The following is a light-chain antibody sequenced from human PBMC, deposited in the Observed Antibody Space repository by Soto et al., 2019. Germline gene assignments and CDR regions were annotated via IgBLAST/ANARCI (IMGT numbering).Light chain of an antibody. CDR1: QSIITW. Sequence: DIQMTQSPSTLPASVGDRVTITCRASQSIITWLAWFQQAPGKAPKILISDASSLKSGVPSRFSGSGSGTEFTLTLSSLQPDDFATYSCQQYHIYPLTFGGGTKGEI. J-gene: IGKJ4*01. CDR2: DAS. CDR3: QQYHIYPLT. V-gene: IGKV1-5*01.